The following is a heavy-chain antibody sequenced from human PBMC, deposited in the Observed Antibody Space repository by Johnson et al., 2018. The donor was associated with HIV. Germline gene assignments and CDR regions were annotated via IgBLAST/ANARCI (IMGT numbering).Heavy chain of an antibody. D-gene: IGHD3-16*01. CDR2: IKQDGSEK. CDR3: ARGGDAFDI. J-gene: IGHJ3*02. V-gene: IGHV3-7*05. CDR1: GFTFTNYW. Sequence: EVQLLESGGGVVQPGGSLRLSCVASGFTFTNYWMSWVRQAPGKGLEWVANIKQDGSEKYYVDSVKGRFTISRDNAKNSLYLQMNSLRAEDTAVYYCARGGDAFDIWGQGTMVTVSS.